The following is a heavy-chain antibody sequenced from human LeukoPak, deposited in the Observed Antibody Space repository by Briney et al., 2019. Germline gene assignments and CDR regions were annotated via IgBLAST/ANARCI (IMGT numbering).Heavy chain of an antibody. D-gene: IGHD5-12*01. CDR2: ISGSGGST. V-gene: IGHV3-23*01. CDR1: GFAFSSYA. Sequence: GGSLRLSCAASGFAFSSYAMSWVRQAPGKGLEWVSAISGSGGSTYYADSVKGRFTISRDNSKTTLYLQMNSLRAEDTAVYYCARDRSGFYSVDYWGQGTLVIVSS. J-gene: IGHJ4*02. CDR3: ARDRSGFYSVDY.